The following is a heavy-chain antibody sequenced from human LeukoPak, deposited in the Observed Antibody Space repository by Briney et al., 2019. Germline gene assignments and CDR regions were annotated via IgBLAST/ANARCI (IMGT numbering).Heavy chain of an antibody. J-gene: IGHJ4*02. CDR1: GFTFDDYA. Sequence: GRSLRLSCAASGFTFDDYAMHWVRQAPGKGLEWVSGISWNSGSIGYADSVKGRFTISRDNAKNSLYLQMNSLRAEDTALYYCAKAVSRGGSFDYWGQGTLVTASS. D-gene: IGHD5-12*01. CDR3: AKAVSRGGSFDY. CDR2: ISWNSGSI. V-gene: IGHV3-9*01.